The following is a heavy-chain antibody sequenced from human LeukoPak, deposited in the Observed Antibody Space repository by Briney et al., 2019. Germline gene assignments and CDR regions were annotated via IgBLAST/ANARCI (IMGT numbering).Heavy chain of an antibody. CDR2: ISYDGSNK. Sequence: PGGSLRLSCAASGFTFSASSMHWVRQAPGKGLEWVAVISYDGSNKYYADSVKGRFTISRDNSKSTLYLQMNSLRTEDTAMYYCAKSPIGFSSRVIRLDYWGQGTLVTVSS. CDR1: GFTFSASS. J-gene: IGHJ4*02. D-gene: IGHD6-13*01. V-gene: IGHV3-30-3*01. CDR3: AKSPIGFSSRVIRLDY.